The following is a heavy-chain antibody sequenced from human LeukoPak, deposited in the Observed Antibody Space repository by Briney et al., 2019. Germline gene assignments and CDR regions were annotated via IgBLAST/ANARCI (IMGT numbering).Heavy chain of an antibody. J-gene: IGHJ2*01. CDR3: ARAEWSNWYFDL. Sequence: PGGSLRLSCAASGFTFSTYWMNWVRQAPGKGLEWVANIKQDGSEKYYVDSVKGRFTLSSDSAKNSLYLQMNGLRAEDTAVYYCARAEWSNWYFDLWGRGTLVTVSS. CDR1: GFTFSTYW. V-gene: IGHV3-7*03. CDR2: IKQDGSEK. D-gene: IGHD3-3*01.